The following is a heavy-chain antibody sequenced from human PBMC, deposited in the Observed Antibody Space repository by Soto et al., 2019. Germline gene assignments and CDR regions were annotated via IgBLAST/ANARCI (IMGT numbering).Heavy chain of an antibody. J-gene: IGHJ4*02. CDR2: VYHTGNT. CDR3: AREQYNWKL. D-gene: IGHD1-20*01. CDR1: GVSITPYY. Sequence: SATLSLTCTVSGVSITPYYWTWIRHPPGKGLEWIGYVYHTGNTYYNPSLKSRVTISLDTSKNQVSLRLKSVTAADTAVYYCAREQYNWKLWGQGTLVTVSS. V-gene: IGHV4-59*01.